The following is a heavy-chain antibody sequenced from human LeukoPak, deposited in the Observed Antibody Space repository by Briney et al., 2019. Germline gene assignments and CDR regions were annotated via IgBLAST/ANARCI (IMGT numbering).Heavy chain of an antibody. Sequence: PSETLSLTCTVSGGSISSYYWSWIRQPPGKGLEWIGYIYYSGSTNYNPSLKSRVTISVDTSKNQFSLKLSSVTAADTAVYYCARAAASGLYYHYYYMDVWGKGTTVTVSS. CDR2: IYYSGST. CDR1: GGSISSYY. J-gene: IGHJ6*03. CDR3: ARAAASGLYYHYYYMDV. V-gene: IGHV4-59*01.